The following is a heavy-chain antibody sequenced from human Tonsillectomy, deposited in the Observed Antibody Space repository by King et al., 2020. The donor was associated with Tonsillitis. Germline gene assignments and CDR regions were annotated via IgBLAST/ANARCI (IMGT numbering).Heavy chain of an antibody. D-gene: IGHD3-10*01. J-gene: IGHJ4*02. CDR1: GGSISSSNW. CDR2: IHHSGST. Sequence: MQLQESGPGLVKPSGTLSLTCAVSGGSISSSNWWNWVRQPPGKGLEWIGEIHHSGSTNYNPSLKSRVTISVDKSKNQFSLKLSSVTAADTAVYYCERSGGDYYGSGGHYNFFDYWGQGTLVTVSS. CDR3: ERSGGDYYGSGGHYNFFDY. V-gene: IGHV4-4*02.